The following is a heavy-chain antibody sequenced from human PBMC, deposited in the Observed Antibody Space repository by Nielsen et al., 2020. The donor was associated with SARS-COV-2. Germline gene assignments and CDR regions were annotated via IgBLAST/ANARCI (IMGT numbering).Heavy chain of an antibody. CDR3: AKEGGQWLVREDY. CDR1: GFTFSSYA. V-gene: IGHV3-23*01. J-gene: IGHJ4*02. CDR2: ISGSGGST. Sequence: ESLKISCAASGFTFSSYAMSWVRQAPGKGLEWVSAISGSGGSTYYADSVKGRFTISRDNSKNTLYLQMNSLRAEDTAVYYCAKEGGQWLVREDYWGQGTLVTVSS. D-gene: IGHD6-19*01.